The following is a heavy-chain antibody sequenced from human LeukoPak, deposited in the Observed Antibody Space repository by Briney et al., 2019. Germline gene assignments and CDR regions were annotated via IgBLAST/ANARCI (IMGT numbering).Heavy chain of an antibody. J-gene: IGHJ4*02. Sequence: ASVKVSCKSFGYTFTSNYMHWVRQAPGQGPEWMGVISPSGASTTYAQKLQGRVTITADESTSTAYMELSSLRSEDTAVYYCASRTYTYDSSGYYRRNYYFDYWGQGTLVTVSS. CDR1: GYTFTSNY. CDR3: ASRTYTYDSSGYYRRNYYFDY. V-gene: IGHV1-46*04. D-gene: IGHD3-22*01. CDR2: ISPSGAST.